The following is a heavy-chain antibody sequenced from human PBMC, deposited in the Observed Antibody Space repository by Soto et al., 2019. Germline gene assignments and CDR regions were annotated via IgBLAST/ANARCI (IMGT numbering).Heavy chain of an antibody. D-gene: IGHD5-12*01. Sequence: PSETLSLTCTVSGGSISSGGYYWSWIRQHPGKGLEWIGNIYYSGSTYYNPSLKRRVTISVDTSKKQISLRLSSVTATDTAVYYCARISVASRYMDVWGKGATVTVSS. J-gene: IGHJ6*03. CDR1: GGSISSGGYY. CDR2: IYYSGST. V-gene: IGHV4-39*01. CDR3: ARISVASRYMDV.